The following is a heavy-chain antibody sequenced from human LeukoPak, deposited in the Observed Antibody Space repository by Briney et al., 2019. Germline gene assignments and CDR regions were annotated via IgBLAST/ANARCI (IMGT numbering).Heavy chain of an antibody. CDR1: GGSISISSYY. Sequence: PSETLSLTCTVSGGSISISSYYWGWIRQPPGKGLEWIGSIYYSGSTYYNPSLKSRVTISVDTSKNQFSLKLSSVTAADTAVYYCARHAGGWYWYYFDYWGQGTLVTVSS. CDR3: ARHAGGWYWYYFDY. J-gene: IGHJ4*02. V-gene: IGHV4-39*01. D-gene: IGHD6-19*01. CDR2: IYYSGST.